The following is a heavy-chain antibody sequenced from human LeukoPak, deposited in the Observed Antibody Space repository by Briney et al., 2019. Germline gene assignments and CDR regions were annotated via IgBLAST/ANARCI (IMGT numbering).Heavy chain of an antibody. D-gene: IGHD3-22*01. J-gene: IGHJ4*02. CDR2: IYYSGST. V-gene: IGHV4-39*01. Sequence: SETLSLTCTVSGGSISSSSYYWGWIRQPPATGLEWIGSIYYSGSTYYNPSLKSRVTISVDTSKNQFSLKLSSVTAADTAVYYRARQPSYDSSGYCDYWGQGTLVTVSS. CDR1: GGSISSSSYY. CDR3: ARQPSYDSSGYCDY.